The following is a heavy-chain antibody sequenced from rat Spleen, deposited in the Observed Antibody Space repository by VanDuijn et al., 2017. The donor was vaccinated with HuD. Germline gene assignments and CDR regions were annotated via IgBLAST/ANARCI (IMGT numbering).Heavy chain of an antibody. D-gene: IGHD1-3*01. CDR3: VRERHSYGVMDA. V-gene: IGHV2-72*01. CDR2: IWTGGNT. J-gene: IGHJ4*01. CDR1: GFSLTVNG. Sequence: QVHLKESGPGLMQPSETLSLTCTVSGFSLTVNGVGWVRQPLGKGLVWMGVIWTGGNTDYNPTLKSRLNISRDTSKSQVFLKMNSLQTEDTATYFCVRERHSYGVMDAWGQGASVSVSS.